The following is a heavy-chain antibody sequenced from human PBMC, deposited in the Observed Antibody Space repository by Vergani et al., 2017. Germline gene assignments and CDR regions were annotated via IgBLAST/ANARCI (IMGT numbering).Heavy chain of an antibody. CDR2: IYYSGST. CDR1: GGSISSGGYY. D-gene: IGHD3-3*01. J-gene: IGHJ3*02. CDR3: ARGPLLRFLEWKWNAFDI. Sequence: QVQLQESGPGLVKPSQTLSLTCTVSGGSISSGGYYWSWIRQHPGKGLEWIGYIYYSGSTYYNPSLKSRVTISVDTSKNQFSLKLSSVTAADTAVYYCARGPLLRFLEWKWNAFDIWGQGTMVTVSS. V-gene: IGHV4-31*03.